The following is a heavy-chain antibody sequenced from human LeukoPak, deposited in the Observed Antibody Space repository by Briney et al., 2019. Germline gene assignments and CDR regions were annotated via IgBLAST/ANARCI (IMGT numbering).Heavy chain of an antibody. J-gene: IGHJ3*02. V-gene: IGHV4-4*02. D-gene: IGHD5-12*01. CDR3: ARGGSGYDAFDI. CDR2: VSYTGST. Sequence: SETLSLTCAVSGGSISSNNWWSWVRQPPGKGLEWIGYVSYTGSTNYNPSLKSRVTISVDTSKNQFSLKLSSVTAADTAVYYCARGGSGYDAFDIWGQGTMVTVSS. CDR1: GGSISSNNW.